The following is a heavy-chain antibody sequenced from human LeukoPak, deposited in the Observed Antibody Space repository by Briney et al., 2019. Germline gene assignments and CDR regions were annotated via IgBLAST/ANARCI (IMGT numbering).Heavy chain of an antibody. Sequence: SETLSLTCAVYGGSFSGYYWSCIRQPPGKGLEWIGEINHSGSTNYNPSLKSRVTISVDTSKNQFSLKLSSVTAADTAVYYCARGNYGGNSGDAFDIWGQGTMVTVSS. V-gene: IGHV4-34*01. CDR3: ARGNYGGNSGDAFDI. CDR2: INHSGST. D-gene: IGHD4-23*01. CDR1: GGSFSGYY. J-gene: IGHJ3*02.